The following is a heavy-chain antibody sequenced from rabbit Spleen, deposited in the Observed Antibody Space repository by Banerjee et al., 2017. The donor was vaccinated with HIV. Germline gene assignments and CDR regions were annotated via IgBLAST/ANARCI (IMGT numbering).Heavy chain of an antibody. Sequence: EQLEESGGGLVKPEGSLTLTCKASGVSFSDKDVMCWVRQAPGKGLEWIACINTVTGKSVYASWAKGRFIMSRPSSTTVTLQMTSLTAADTATYLCARDLVGVIGWNFNLWGQGTLVTVS. V-gene: IGHV1S45*01. CDR2: INTVTGKS. J-gene: IGHJ4*01. CDR3: ARDLVGVIGWNFNL. CDR1: GVSFSDKDV. D-gene: IGHD1-1*01.